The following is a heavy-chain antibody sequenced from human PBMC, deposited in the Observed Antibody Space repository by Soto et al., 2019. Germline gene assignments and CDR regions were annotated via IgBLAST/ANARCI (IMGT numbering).Heavy chain of an antibody. CDR2: ISYDGSNK. Sequence: QVQLLESGGGVVQPGRSLRLSCAASGFSFSSYAMHWVRQAPGKGLEWVAVISYDGSNKYYADSVKGRFTISRDNSKNTLYVQMNSLRAEDTAVYYCASPQYQHDYGDSAEYWGQGTLVTVSS. CDR1: GFSFSSYA. D-gene: IGHD4-17*01. J-gene: IGHJ4*02. CDR3: ASPQYQHDYGDSAEY. V-gene: IGHV3-30-3*01.